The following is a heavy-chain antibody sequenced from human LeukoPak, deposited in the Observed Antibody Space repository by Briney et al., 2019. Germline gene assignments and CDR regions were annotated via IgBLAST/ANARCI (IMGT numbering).Heavy chain of an antibody. D-gene: IGHD1-26*01. CDR2: IRSKANSYAT. CDR3: TREARIVGAPINWFDP. V-gene: IGHV3-73*01. J-gene: IGHJ5*02. CDR1: GFTFSGSA. Sequence: GGSLRLSCAASGFTFSGSAMHWVRQASGKGLEWGGRIRSKANSYATAYAASVKGRFTISRDDSKNAAYLQMNSLKTEDTAVYYCTREARIVGAPINWFDPWGQGTLVTVSS.